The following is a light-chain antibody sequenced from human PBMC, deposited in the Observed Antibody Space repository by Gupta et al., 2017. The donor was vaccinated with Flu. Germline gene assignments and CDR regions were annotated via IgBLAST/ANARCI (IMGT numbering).Light chain of an antibody. CDR3: QQDDSSPHT. CDR1: QGISSY. Sequence: ASGMTLSPSSFSASTGDRVTITCRASQGISSYLAWYQQKPGKAPKLLIYAASTLQSGVPSRFSGSGSGTDFTLTISCLQSEDFATYYCQQDDSSPHTFGQGTKVEIK. CDR2: AAS. V-gene: IGKV1-8*01. J-gene: IGKJ1*01.